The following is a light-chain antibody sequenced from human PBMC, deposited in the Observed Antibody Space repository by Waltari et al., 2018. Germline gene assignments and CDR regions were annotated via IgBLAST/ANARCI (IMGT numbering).Light chain of an antibody. J-gene: IGLJ2*01. CDR1: ALPTQH. Sequence: SYDLTQPPSVSVSPGQPARLTCSGDALPTQHGYRYQQKSGQAPVLMIYKDKERPSGIPERFSGSSSGTTVTLTISGVQAEDEADYYCQSVDSSATYVIFGGGTKLTVL. CDR2: KDK. CDR3: QSVDSSATYVI. V-gene: IGLV3-25*03.